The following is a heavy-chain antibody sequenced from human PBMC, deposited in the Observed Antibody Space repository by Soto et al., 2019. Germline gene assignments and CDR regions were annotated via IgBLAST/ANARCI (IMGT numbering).Heavy chain of an antibody. Sequence: SETLSLTCTVSVVSIISGFYYLSFIRQHPWKGLEWIGYIYYIGSTYYNPSLKIRVNISVDTSKNQFSLKLSSVTAADTAVYYCEREQPYKWLEPWGKGNMVTVSS. CDR2: IYYIGST. J-gene: IGHJ5*02. CDR1: VVSIISGFYY. CDR3: EREQPYKWLEP. V-gene: IGHV4-31*03.